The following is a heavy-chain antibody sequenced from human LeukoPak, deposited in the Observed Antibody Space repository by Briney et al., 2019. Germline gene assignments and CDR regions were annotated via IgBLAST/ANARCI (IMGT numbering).Heavy chain of an antibody. Sequence: GGSLRLSCAASGFTFSSYSMNWVRQAPGKGLEWVAVIWYDGSNKYYADSVKGRFTISRDNSKNTLYLQMNSLRAEDTAVYYCARGAWPHIGYFDYWGQGTLVTVSS. CDR2: IWYDGSNK. CDR3: ARGAWPHIGYFDY. J-gene: IGHJ4*02. CDR1: GFTFSSYS. V-gene: IGHV3-33*08. D-gene: IGHD5-24*01.